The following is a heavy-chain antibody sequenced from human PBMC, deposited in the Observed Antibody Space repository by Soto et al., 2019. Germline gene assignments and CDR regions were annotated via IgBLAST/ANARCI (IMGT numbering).Heavy chain of an antibody. V-gene: IGHV4-30-2*01. J-gene: IGHJ5*02. CDR3: ARDRGWFDP. CDR2: IYYSGST. Sequence: SETLSLTCAVSGGSISSGGYSWSWIRQPPGKGLEWIGYIYYSGSTYYNPSLKSRVTISVDRSKNQFSLKLSSVTAADTAVYYCARDRGWFDPWGQGTLVTVSS. D-gene: IGHD3-16*01. CDR1: GGSISSGGYS.